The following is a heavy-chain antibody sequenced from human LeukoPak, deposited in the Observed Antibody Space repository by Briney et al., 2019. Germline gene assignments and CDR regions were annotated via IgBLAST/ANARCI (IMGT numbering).Heavy chain of an antibody. Sequence: GASVKVSCKASGYTFTSYGISWVRQAPGQGLEWMGWISAYNGNTYYAQKLQGRVTMTTDTSTSTAYMELRSLRSDDTAVYYCARGRKSYYDYVWGRMVYYFDYWGQGTLVTVSS. V-gene: IGHV1-18*01. D-gene: IGHD3-16*01. CDR2: ISAYNGNT. CDR3: ARGRKSYYDYVWGRMVYYFDY. CDR1: GYTFTSYG. J-gene: IGHJ4*02.